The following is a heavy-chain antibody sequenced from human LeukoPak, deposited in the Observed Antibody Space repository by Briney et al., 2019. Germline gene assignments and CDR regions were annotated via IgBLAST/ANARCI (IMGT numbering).Heavy chain of an antibody. CDR2: IYPGDSQT. Sequence: GESLKISCKGSGYSFANYWIGWARQMPGQGLEWMGIIYPGDSQTRYSPSFQGQVTISADKFISTAYLQWSSLKASDTAIYYCAKSSVNWFDPWGQGTLVTVSS. CDR3: AKSSVNWFDP. V-gene: IGHV5-51*01. CDR1: GYSFANYW. J-gene: IGHJ5*02. D-gene: IGHD3-3*01.